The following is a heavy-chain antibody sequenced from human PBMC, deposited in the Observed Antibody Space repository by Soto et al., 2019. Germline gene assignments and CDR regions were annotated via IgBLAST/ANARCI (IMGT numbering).Heavy chain of an antibody. V-gene: IGHV5-51*01. CDR2: NYPVASDT. Sequence: LXTSCKCSRYRFTRYWIGGRRQMPVKGLEWIGNNYPVASDTRYSTSFQGQVTIAADKSISTAYLQWSSLKASDTAMYYCARGGRRFLEWSPQRQTWFDPWGQGTLVTVSS. D-gene: IGHD3-3*01. J-gene: IGHJ5*02. CDR3: ARGGRRFLEWSPQRQTWFDP. CDR1: RYRFTRYW.